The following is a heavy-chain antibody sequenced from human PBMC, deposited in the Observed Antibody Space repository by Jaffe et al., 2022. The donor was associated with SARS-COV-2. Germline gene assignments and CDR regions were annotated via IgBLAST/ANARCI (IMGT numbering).Heavy chain of an antibody. CDR1: GGSISSSSYY. Sequence: QLQLQESGPGLVKPSETLSLTCTVSGGSISSSSYYWGWIRQPPGKGLEWIGSIYYSGSTYYNPSLKSRVTMSVDTSKNQFSLKMSSVTAADTAVYYCARLTGGRPDYWGQGTLVTVSS. J-gene: IGHJ4*02. V-gene: IGHV4-39*01. CDR3: ARLTGGRPDY. CDR2: IYYSGST. D-gene: IGHD2-15*01.